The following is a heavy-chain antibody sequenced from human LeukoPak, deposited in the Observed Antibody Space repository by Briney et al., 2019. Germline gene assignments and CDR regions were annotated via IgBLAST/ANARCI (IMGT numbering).Heavy chain of an antibody. CDR2: IFPHDSDT. CDR3: ARRPAGRAGFDL. J-gene: IGHJ3*01. V-gene: IGHV5-51*01. CDR1: GYGFSSYW. Sequence: GESLKISCQGSGYGFSSYWIGWVRQMPGKGLEWVGVIFPHDSDTTYSPSFQGQISFSADRSINTAYLQWHSLKASDTAIYYCARRPAGRAGFDLWGQGTLVIVSA. D-gene: IGHD6-13*01.